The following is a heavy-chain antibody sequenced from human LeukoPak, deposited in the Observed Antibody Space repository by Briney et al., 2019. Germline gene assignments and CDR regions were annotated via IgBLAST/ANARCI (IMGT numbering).Heavy chain of an antibody. CDR2: ISYDGSKK. CDR1: GFIFSTSA. Sequence: GGSLRLSCAASGFIFSTSAMHWVRQAPGKGLEWVAAISYDGSKKYYAESVKGRFTISRDNSKNTLYLQVNSLRAEDTAVYYCAKDWAGNGGFDYWGQGTLVTVSS. CDR3: AKDWAGNGGFDY. D-gene: IGHD4-23*01. V-gene: IGHV3-30*18. J-gene: IGHJ4*02.